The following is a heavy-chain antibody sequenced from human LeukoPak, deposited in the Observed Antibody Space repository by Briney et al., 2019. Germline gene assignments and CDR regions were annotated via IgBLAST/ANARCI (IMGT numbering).Heavy chain of an antibody. CDR1: GYTFTGYY. CDR3: ARERIQLWSIRGDPFDY. CDR2: INPNSGGT. V-gene: IGHV1-2*02. Sequence: GASVKVSCKASGYTFTGYYMHWVRQAPGQGLEWIGWINPNSGGTNYAQKFQGRVTMTRDTSISTAYMELSRLRSDDTAVYYCARERIQLWSIRGDPFDYWGQGTLVTVSS. D-gene: IGHD5-18*01. J-gene: IGHJ4*02.